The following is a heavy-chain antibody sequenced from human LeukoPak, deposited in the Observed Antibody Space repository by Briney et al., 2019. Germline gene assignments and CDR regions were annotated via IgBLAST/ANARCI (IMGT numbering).Heavy chain of an antibody. Sequence: GGSLRLSCAASGFTVSSNYMSWVRQAPGKGLERVSVIYSGGSTYYADSVTGRFTISRDNSKNTLYLQMNSLRAEDTAVYYCARMEGYCSSTSCPAGFDPWGQGTLVTVSS. CDR1: GFTVSSNY. CDR2: IYSGGST. D-gene: IGHD2-2*01. CDR3: ARMEGYCSSTSCPAGFDP. J-gene: IGHJ5*02. V-gene: IGHV3-66*02.